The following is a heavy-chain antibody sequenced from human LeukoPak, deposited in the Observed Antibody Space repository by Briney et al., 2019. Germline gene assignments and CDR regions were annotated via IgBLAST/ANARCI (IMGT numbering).Heavy chain of an antibody. D-gene: IGHD2-21*02. CDR2: IKQDGSEK. J-gene: IGHJ4*02. V-gene: IGHV3-7*01. Sequence: PGGSLRLSCAASGFTFSSYWMSWVRQAPGKGLEWVANIKQDGSEKYYVDSVKGRFTISRDNAKNSLYLQMNSLRAEDTAVYYCARVDYRYCGGDCYLDYWGQGTLVTVSS. CDR3: ARVDYRYCGGDCYLDY. CDR1: GFTFSSYW.